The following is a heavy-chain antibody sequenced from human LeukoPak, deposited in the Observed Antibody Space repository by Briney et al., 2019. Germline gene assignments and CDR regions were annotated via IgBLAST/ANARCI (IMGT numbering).Heavy chain of an antibody. J-gene: IGHJ4*02. Sequence: GESLKISCKGPGYSFINYWIGWVRQMPGKGLEWMGIIYPGNSDTRYSPSFQGQVTISADKSITTAYLQWRSLKASDTAMYYCARWGTVTRFVVDYWGQGTLVTVSS. CDR2: IYPGNSDT. V-gene: IGHV5-51*01. CDR3: ARWGTVTRFVVDY. D-gene: IGHD4-17*01. CDR1: GYSFINYW.